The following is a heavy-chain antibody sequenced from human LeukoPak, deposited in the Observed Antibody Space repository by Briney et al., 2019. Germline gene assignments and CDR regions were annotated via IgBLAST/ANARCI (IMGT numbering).Heavy chain of an antibody. V-gene: IGHV4-59*01. Sequence: SETLSLTCTVSGGSISSYYWSWIRQPPGKGLEWIGYIFSSGSASYNPSLKSRVTISLDTSKNQFSLKVTSVTAAGTAMYYCARAPSLYYFDSWGQGTLVTVSS. CDR1: GGSISSYY. CDR2: IFSSGSA. D-gene: IGHD2/OR15-2a*01. J-gene: IGHJ4*02. CDR3: ARAPSLYYFDS.